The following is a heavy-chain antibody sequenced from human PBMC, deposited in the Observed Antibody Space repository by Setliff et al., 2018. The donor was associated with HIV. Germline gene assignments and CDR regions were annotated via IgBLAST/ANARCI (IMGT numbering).Heavy chain of an antibody. J-gene: IGHJ4*02. CDR1: GFIFRSFA. Sequence: PGGSLRLSCAASGFIFRSFAMNWVRQAPGKGLEWVSIISGSGTNTHYADSVKGRFTISRDNAKNSLYLQMNSLRAEDTALYYCARGVTMIEGGYYFDYWGQGTLVTVSS. CDR2: ISGSGTNT. V-gene: IGHV3-21*04. D-gene: IGHD3-22*01. CDR3: ARGVTMIEGGYYFDY.